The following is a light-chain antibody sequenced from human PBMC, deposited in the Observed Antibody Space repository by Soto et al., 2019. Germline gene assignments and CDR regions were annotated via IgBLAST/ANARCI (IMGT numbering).Light chain of an antibody. CDR1: SSDVGGYNY. Sequence: QSVLTQPAYVSGSPGQSITISCTGTSSDVGGYNYVSWYQQHPGKAPKLMIYDVSNRPSGVSNRFSGSKSGNTASLTISGLQAEDEANYYCSSYTSRNTLVFGGGTKVTVL. CDR2: DVS. J-gene: IGLJ2*01. CDR3: SSYTSRNTLV. V-gene: IGLV2-14*01.